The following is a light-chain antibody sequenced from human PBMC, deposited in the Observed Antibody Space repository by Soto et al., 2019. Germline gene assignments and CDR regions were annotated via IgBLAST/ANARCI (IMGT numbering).Light chain of an antibody. CDR1: QSISVW. CDR3: QQYNSYSPT. CDR2: KAS. V-gene: IGKV1-5*03. J-gene: IGKJ1*01. Sequence: DIQMTQSPSTLSGSVGDRVTITCRASQSISVWLAWYQQKAGKAPNILIYKASRLESGVPSRFSGSGSETEFTLTISGLQPGDSATYYCQQYNSYSPTFGQGTKVDIK.